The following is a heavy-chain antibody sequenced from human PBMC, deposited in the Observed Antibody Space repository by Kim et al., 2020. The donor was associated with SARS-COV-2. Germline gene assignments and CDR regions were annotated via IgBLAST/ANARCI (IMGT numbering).Heavy chain of an antibody. J-gene: IGHJ4*02. CDR2: IYSSGTT. CDR3: ARERGGVGFNSGQPFDY. CDR1: GGSINEYP. D-gene: IGHD6-19*01. V-gene: IGHV4-59*01. Sequence: SETLALTCTVSGGSINEYPWSWIRQPPGKELEWIGFIYSSGTTNYNPSLKSRVAISVDTSRNQFSLRLTSMTAADTAVYYCARERGGVGFNSGQPFDYWGQGALVTVSS.